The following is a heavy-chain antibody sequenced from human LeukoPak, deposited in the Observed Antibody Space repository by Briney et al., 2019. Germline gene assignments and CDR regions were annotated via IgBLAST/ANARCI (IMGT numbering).Heavy chain of an antibody. J-gene: IGHJ1*01. CDR3: ARLLWSYDSSGHEHFQH. D-gene: IGHD3-22*01. Sequence: PGGSLRLSCAGSGFTFSDFAMSWVRQAPGKGLEWVANIKQDGSEKYYVDSAKGRFTISRDNAKNSLYLQMNSLRAEDTAVYYCARLLWSYDSSGHEHFQHWGQGTLDTVSS. CDR1: GFTFSDFA. CDR2: IKQDGSEK. V-gene: IGHV3-7*01.